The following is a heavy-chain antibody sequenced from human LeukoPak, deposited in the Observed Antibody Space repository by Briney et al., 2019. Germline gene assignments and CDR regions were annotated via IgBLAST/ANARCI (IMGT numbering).Heavy chain of an antibody. CDR3: ARSLRDSSGWYHAFDI. CDR1: GYTFTSYG. J-gene: IGHJ3*02. CDR2: ISAYNGNT. D-gene: IGHD6-19*01. Sequence: ASVKVSCKASGYTFTSYGISWVRQAPGQGLEWMGWISAYNGNTNYAQKFQGRVTMTRDTSISTAYMELSRLRSDDTAVYYCARSLRDSSGWYHAFDIWGQGTMVTVSS. V-gene: IGHV1-18*01.